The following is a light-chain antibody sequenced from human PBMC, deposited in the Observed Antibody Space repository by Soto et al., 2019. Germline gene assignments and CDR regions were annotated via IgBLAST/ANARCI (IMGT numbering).Light chain of an antibody. V-gene: IGLV2-14*01. CDR1: GTDVGYYNY. CDR3: NSYTGSDTYV. CDR2: EVS. Sequence: QSALTQPASVSGSPGQSITISCSGTGTDVGYYNYVSWYQQHPGKAPKHLIFEVSNRPSGVSSRFSGSKSGNTASLTISGLQAEDEADYYCNSYTGSDTYVFGTGTKLTVL. J-gene: IGLJ1*01.